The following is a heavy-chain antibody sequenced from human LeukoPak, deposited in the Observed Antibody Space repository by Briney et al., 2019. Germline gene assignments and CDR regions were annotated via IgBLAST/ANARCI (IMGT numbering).Heavy chain of an antibody. CDR2: IRYDGSNK. CDR3: ARGYDYGDYGVVE. J-gene: IGHJ4*02. CDR1: GFTFSNYG. Sequence: GGSLRLSCAASGFTFSNYGMHWVRQAPGKGLEWVAVIRYDGSNKYYSDSVRGRFTISRDNSKNTLYLQMNSLRAEDTAVYYCARGYDYGDYGVVEWGQGTLVTVSS. D-gene: IGHD4-17*01. V-gene: IGHV3-33*01.